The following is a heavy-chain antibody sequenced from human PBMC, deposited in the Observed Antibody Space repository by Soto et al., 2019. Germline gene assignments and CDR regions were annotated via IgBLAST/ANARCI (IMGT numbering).Heavy chain of an antibody. CDR1: GYIFTTYW. Sequence: GESLKISCKGSGYIFTTYWIGWVRQMPGKGLGWMGIIYPGDSDTRYSPSFQGQVTISADKSISTAYLQWSSLKASDTAMYYCARMVVTAIRRYYYGMDVWGQGTTVTVSS. V-gene: IGHV5-51*01. D-gene: IGHD2-21*02. CDR3: ARMVVTAIRRYYYGMDV. CDR2: IYPGDSDT. J-gene: IGHJ6*02.